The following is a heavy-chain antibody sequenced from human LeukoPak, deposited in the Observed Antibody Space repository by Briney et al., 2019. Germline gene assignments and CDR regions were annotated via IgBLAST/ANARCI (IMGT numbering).Heavy chain of an antibody. CDR2: ISSSGSTI. D-gene: IGHD3-10*01. J-gene: IGHJ3*02. V-gene: IGHV3-48*03. Sequence: GGSLRLSCAASGFTFSSYEMNWVRQAPGKGLEWVSYISSSGSTIYYADSVKGRFTISRDNAKNSLYLQMNSLRAEDTAVYYCARGWRRYGPHDAFDIWGQGTMVTVSS. CDR3: ARGWRRYGPHDAFDI. CDR1: GFTFSSYE.